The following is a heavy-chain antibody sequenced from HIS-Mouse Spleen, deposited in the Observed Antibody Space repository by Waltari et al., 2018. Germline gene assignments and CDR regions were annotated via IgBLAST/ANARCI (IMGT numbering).Heavy chain of an antibody. J-gene: IGHJ4*02. CDR3: ATPVVRFLEEGY. V-gene: IGHV1-2*02. Sequence: QVQLVQSGAEVKKPGSSVNVSCKASGYPFTGYSPHWVPQAPGQGLEWMGWINPNSGGTNYAQKFQGRVTMTRDTSISTAYMELSRLRSDDTAVYYCATPVVRFLEEGYWGQGTLVTVSS. CDR2: INPNSGGT. D-gene: IGHD3-3*01. CDR1: GYPFTGYS.